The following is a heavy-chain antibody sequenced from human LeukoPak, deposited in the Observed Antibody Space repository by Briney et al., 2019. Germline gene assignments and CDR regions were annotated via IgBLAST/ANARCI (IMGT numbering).Heavy chain of an antibody. J-gene: IGHJ4*02. Sequence: GGSLRLSCAASGFTFSSYNMNWVRQAPGKGLEWVSYISSSSTIYYADSVKGRFTISRDNAKNSLYLQMNSLRDEDTAVYYCAREREERWLQLVDYWGQGTLVTVSS. CDR3: AREREERWLQLVDY. D-gene: IGHD5-24*01. V-gene: IGHV3-48*02. CDR2: ISSSSTI. CDR1: GFTFSSYN.